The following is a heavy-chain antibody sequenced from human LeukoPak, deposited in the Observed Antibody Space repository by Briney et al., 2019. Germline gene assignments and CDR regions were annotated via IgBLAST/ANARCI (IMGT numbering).Heavy chain of an antibody. CDR3: ARDIRHPDY. CDR1: GFTFSNYW. CDR2: MSQDGVVK. Sequence: PGGSLRLSCAASGFTFSNYWMTWVRQAPGKGLEWVGHMSQDGVVKYYVDSVKGRFTISRDNAKNSLYLQMNGLRTEDAAVYYCARDIRHPDYWGQGTLVTVSS. V-gene: IGHV3-7*05. J-gene: IGHJ4*02.